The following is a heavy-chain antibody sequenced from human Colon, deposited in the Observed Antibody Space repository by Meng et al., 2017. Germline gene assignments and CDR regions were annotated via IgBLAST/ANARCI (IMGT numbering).Heavy chain of an antibody. D-gene: IGHD6-19*01. J-gene: IGHJ4*02. CDR2: IYSGGST. CDR3: ARHGYTSGWYRG. Sequence: GESLKISCVASGFTVSSNYMSWVRQAPAKGLEWVSLIYSGGSTYYTDSVKGRFTISRDNSKNTLYLQMNRLRAEDTAVYYGARHGYTSGWYRGWGQGTLVTVSS. CDR1: GFTVSSNY. V-gene: IGHV3-66*02.